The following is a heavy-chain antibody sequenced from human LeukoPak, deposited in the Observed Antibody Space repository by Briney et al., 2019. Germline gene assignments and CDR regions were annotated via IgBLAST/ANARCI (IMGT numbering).Heavy chain of an antibody. CDR2: TYYRSKWYS. CDR3: ARGQANWYFDV. J-gene: IGHJ2*01. Sequence: SQTLSLTCAISGDSVSSNSAAWTWIRQSPSRGLEWLGRTYYRSKWYSDYAVSVNTRITISPDTSKNQFSLQLNSVTPEDTAVYYCARGQANWYFDVWGRGTLATVSS. CDR1: GDSVSSNSAA. V-gene: IGHV6-1*01.